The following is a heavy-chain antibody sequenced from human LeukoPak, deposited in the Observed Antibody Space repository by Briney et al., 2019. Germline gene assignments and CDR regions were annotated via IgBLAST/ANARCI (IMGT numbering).Heavy chain of an antibody. V-gene: IGHV1-18*01. CDR3: ERVLLIVGATKDDAFDI. D-gene: IGHD1-26*01. Sequence: ASVTVSCTSSGYTFTSYGFSLMRQAPGQGMEWMGCISANNGNTNYAQTLQGRGTMTTDTSTSTTYMELRIMRSDDTDVYSCERVLLIVGATKDDAFDIWGQGTMVTVSS. CDR1: GYTFTSYG. J-gene: IGHJ3*02. CDR2: ISANNGNT.